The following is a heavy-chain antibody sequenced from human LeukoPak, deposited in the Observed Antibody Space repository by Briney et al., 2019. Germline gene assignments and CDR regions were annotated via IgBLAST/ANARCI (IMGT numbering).Heavy chain of an antibody. CDR1: GFTFSSYG. CDR2: IRYDGSNK. CDR3: AKASSGYKLYYYYYMDV. Sequence: GGSLRPSCAASGFTFSSYGMHWVRQAPGKGLEWVAFIRYDGSNKYYADSVKGRFTISRDNSKNTLYLQMNSLRAEDTAVYYCAKASSGYKLYYYYYMDVWGKGTTVTVSS. V-gene: IGHV3-30*02. D-gene: IGHD3-22*01. J-gene: IGHJ6*03.